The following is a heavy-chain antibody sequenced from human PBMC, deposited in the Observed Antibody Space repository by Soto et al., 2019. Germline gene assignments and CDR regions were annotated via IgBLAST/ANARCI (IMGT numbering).Heavy chain of an antibody. J-gene: IGHJ4*02. CDR3: AKEDRTPYYDFWSGYNY. CDR1: GFTFSSYG. D-gene: IGHD3-3*01. V-gene: IGHV3-30*18. CDR2: ISYDGSNK. Sequence: QVQLVESGGGVVQPGRSLRLSCAASGFTFSSYGMHWVRQAPGKGLEWVAVISYDGSNKYYADSVKGRFTISRDNSKNTXYLQMNSLRAEDTAVYYCAKEDRTPYYDFWSGYNYWGQGTLVTVSS.